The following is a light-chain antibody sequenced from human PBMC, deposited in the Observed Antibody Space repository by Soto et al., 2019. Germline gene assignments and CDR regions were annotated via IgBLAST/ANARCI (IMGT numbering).Light chain of an antibody. CDR1: SSDVGNYNY. Sequence: QSALTQPASVSGSPGQSITISCTGTSSDVGNYNYVSWYQHHPGKAPKLMIYEVSYRPSGVSVRFSGSKSGNTASLTISGLQAEDEATYYCCSYPTSRTWVFGGGTQLTVL. V-gene: IGLV2-14*01. J-gene: IGLJ3*02. CDR2: EVS. CDR3: CSYPTSRTWV.